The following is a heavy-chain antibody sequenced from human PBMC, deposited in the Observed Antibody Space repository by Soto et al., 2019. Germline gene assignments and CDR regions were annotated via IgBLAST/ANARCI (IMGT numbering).Heavy chain of an antibody. J-gene: IGHJ3*02. CDR3: ARSQRITIFGVINLQGTHYGAFDI. CDR2: IYYSGGT. V-gene: IGHV4-59*01. Sequence: QVQLQESGPGLVKPSETLSLTCTVSGGSISSYYWSWIRQPPGKGLEWIGYIYYSGGTNYNPSLKSQVTITVDTSKNQFSLKLNSVTAADTAVYYCARSQRITIFGVINLQGTHYGAFDIWGQGTMVTVSS. D-gene: IGHD3-3*01. CDR1: GGSISSYY.